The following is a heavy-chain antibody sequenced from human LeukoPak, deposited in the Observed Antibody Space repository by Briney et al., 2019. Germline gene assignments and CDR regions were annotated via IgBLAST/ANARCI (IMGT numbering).Heavy chain of an antibody. CDR1: GYTFTGYY. CDR3: ARDRRTNIAVGPTGLDY. J-gene: IGHJ4*02. V-gene: IGHV1-2*02. D-gene: IGHD6-19*01. Sequence: ASVKVSCKASGYTFTGYYMHWVRQAPGQGLEWMGWINPNSGGTNYAQKFQGRVTMTRDTSISTAYMELSRLRSDDTAVYYCARDRRTNIAVGPTGLDYWGQGTLVTVSS. CDR2: INPNSGGT.